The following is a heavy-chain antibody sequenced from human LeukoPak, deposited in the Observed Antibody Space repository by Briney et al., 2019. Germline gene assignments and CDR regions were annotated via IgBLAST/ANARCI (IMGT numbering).Heavy chain of an antibody. CDR3: ARQATLLAGRLEAGGFDI. V-gene: IGHV4-59*08. Sequence: SETLSLTCSVSGGSFSDYYWNGIRQSPGKGLEWIGYIYPSGSTDYNPSLKSRVTMSTDTSKNQISLKLTSVTAADTAVYFCARQATLLAGRLEAGGFDIWGRGTMVTVSS. CDR1: GGSFSDYY. J-gene: IGHJ3*02. CDR2: IYPSGST. D-gene: IGHD3-3*01.